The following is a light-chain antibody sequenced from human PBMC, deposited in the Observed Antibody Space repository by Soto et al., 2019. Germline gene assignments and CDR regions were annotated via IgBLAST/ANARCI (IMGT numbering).Light chain of an antibody. CDR2: GAS. J-gene: IGKJ2*01. CDR1: ESLSTY. V-gene: IGKV3-15*01. CDR3: QSYNDWPFS. Sequence: EIVMTQSPAALSVSPKERETLSCRASESLSTYLAWYQHKPGQAPRLLIYGASTKATGIPARFSGSGSATDFTLTISSLQSEDFAVYYCQSYNDWPFSFGQGTKVDIK.